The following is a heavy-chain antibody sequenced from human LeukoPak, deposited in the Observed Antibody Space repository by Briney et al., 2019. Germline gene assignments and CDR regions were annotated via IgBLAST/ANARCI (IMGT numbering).Heavy chain of an antibody. J-gene: IGHJ6*03. V-gene: IGHV4-59*01. CDR3: AREVHYYSCYMDV. Sequence: SETLSLTCTVSGGSISTYYWSWIRQPPGKGLEWIGYIYYSGNTDYNPSLKSRVTISVDTSKNQFSLRLNSVTAADTAVYYCAREVHYYSCYMDVWGKGTTATVSS. CDR2: IYYSGNT. CDR1: GGSISTYY.